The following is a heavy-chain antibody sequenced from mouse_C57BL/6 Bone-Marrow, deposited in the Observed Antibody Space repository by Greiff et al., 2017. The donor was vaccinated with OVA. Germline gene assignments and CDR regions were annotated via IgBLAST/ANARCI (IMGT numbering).Heavy chain of an antibody. D-gene: IGHD1-1*01. CDR2: IYPGDGDT. CDR1: GYAFSSSW. Sequence: VQLQQSGPELVKPGASVKISCKASGYAFSSSWMNWVKQRPGKGLEWIGRIYPGDGDTNYNGKFKGKATLTADKSSSTAYMQLSSLTSEDSAVYFCARSGFYGSEAWFAYWGQGTLVTVSA. CDR3: ARSGFYGSEAWFAY. V-gene: IGHV1-82*01. J-gene: IGHJ3*01.